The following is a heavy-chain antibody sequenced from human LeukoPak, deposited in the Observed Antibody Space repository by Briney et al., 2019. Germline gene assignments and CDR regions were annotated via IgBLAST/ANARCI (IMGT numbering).Heavy chain of an antibody. V-gene: IGHV3-43*01. D-gene: IGHD3-22*01. CDR1: GFTFDDYS. CDR3: AKARSYYYDTSGDYPDFDY. Sequence: GGSLRLSCAASGFTFDDYSMHWVRQAPGKGLEWVSLITWDGGSTYYADSVKGRVTISRDNSKNSLYLQMNSLRTEDTALYYCAKARSYYYDTSGDYPDFDYWGQGTLVTVSS. CDR2: ITWDGGST. J-gene: IGHJ4*02.